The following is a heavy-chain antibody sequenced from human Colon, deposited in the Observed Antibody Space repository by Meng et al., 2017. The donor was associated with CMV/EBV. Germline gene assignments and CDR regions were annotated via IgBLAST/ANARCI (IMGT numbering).Heavy chain of an antibody. Sequence: GESLKISCEGSGFPFNSHSMNWVRQAPGKGLEWISYISSSGKDEYYADSVKGRFTISRDNAKNSVSLQMNALKVEDTAVYYCMRDLLPIRLIPAAQDYWGQGTLVPVSS. J-gene: IGHJ4*02. CDR2: ISSSGKDE. CDR1: GFPFNSHS. CDR3: MRDLLPIRLIPAAQDY. D-gene: IGHD2-2*01. V-gene: IGHV3-21*05.